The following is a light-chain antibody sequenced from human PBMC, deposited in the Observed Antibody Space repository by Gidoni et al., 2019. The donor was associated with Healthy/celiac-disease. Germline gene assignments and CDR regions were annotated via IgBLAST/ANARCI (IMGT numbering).Light chain of an antibody. CDR2: DAS. Sequence: EIVLTHSPATLSLSPGERATLSCRASQSVSSYLAWYQQKPGQAPRLLIYDASNRATGIPARFSGSGSGTDFTLTISSLEPEDFAVYYCQQRSNWRGLTFGGXTKVEIK. J-gene: IGKJ4*01. CDR1: QSVSSY. CDR3: QQRSNWRGLT. V-gene: IGKV3-11*01.